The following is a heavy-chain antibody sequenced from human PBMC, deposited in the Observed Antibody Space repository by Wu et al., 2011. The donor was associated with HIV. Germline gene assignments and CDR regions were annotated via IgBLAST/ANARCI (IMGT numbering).Heavy chain of an antibody. CDR3: ARDVLRYFDWLLGVEYYFDY. D-gene: IGHD3-9*01. V-gene: IGHV1-18*01. CDR1: GYMFTSYG. CDR2: ISVNNDNT. Sequence: QVQLVQSGAEVKKPGASVKVSCKASGYMFTSYGISWVRQAPGQGLEWMGWISVNNDNTNYAQRFQGRVTMTTDTSTSTAYMELRSLRSDDTAVYYCARDVLRYFDWLLGVEYYFDYWAREPGHRLL. J-gene: IGHJ4*02.